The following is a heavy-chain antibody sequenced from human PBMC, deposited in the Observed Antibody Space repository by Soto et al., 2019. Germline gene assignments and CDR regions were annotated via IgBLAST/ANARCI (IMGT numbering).Heavy chain of an antibody. V-gene: IGHV1-69*13. J-gene: IGHJ6*02. CDR2: IIPIFGTA. CDR3: ARGGGVSSSSEDYYYGMDV. Sequence: ASVKVSCKASGGTFSSYAISWVRQAPGQGLEWMGGIIPIFGTANYAQKFQGRVTITADESTSTAYMELSSLRSEDTAVYYCARGGGVSSSSEDYYYGMDVWGQGTTVTVSS. CDR1: GGTFSSYA. D-gene: IGHD6-6*01.